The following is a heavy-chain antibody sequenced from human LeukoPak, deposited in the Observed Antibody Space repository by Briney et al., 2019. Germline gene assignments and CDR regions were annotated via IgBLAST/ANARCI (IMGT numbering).Heavy chain of an antibody. CDR3: ASSGVPAAYYYYMDL. D-gene: IGHD2-2*01. CDR1: GGTFSSYA. CDR2: IIPIFGTA. J-gene: IGHJ6*03. V-gene: IGHV1-69*05. Sequence: SVEVSCKAFGGTFSSYAIRWVRQAPGQGLGWMGGIIPIFGTANYAQKFQGRGAITTDESTSPAYMELSSLRSEDTAVYYCASSGVPAAYYYYMDLWGKGTPVTVS.